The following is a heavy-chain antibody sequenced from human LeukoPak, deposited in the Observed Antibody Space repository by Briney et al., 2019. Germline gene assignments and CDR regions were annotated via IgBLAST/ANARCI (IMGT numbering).Heavy chain of an antibody. CDR1: GFTFDDYA. CDR3: ARENTDYYYGMDV. D-gene: IGHD1/OR15-1a*01. CDR2: ISWNSGSI. V-gene: IGHV3-9*01. Sequence: GGSLRLSCAASGFTFDDYAMHWVRQAPGKGLEWVSGISWNSGSIGYADSVKGRFTISRDNAKNSLYLQMNSLRAEDTAVYYCARENTDYYYGMDVWGQGTTVTVSS. J-gene: IGHJ6*02.